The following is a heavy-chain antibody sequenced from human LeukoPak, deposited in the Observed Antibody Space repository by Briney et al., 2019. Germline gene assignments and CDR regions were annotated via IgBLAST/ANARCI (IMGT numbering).Heavy chain of an antibody. J-gene: IGHJ4*02. CDR2: ISYDGSTE. CDR1: GFTLSNYA. V-gene: IGHV3-30-3*01. D-gene: IGHD5/OR15-5a*01. Sequence: GRSLRLSCAASGFTLSNYAMHWVRQAPGKGLECVAVISYDGSTEYYADSVKGRFTISRDNSKSTLYLQMNSLRAEDTAVYYCARDIASGRQIVYAPSGDWGQGTLVTVSS. CDR3: ARDIASGRQIVYAPSGD.